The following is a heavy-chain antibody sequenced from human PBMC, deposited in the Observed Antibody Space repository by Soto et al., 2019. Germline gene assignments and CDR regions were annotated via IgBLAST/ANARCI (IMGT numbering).Heavy chain of an antibody. CDR3: ARVIVTTRYFDY. CDR2: IYYSGST. Sequence: SETLSLTCTVSGGSISSGGYYWSWIRQHPGKGLEWIGYIYYSGSTYYNPSLKNRVTISVDTSKNQYSLKLSSVTAADTAVYYCARVIVTTRYFDYWGQGTLVTVSS. V-gene: IGHV4-31*03. J-gene: IGHJ4*02. D-gene: IGHD5-12*01. CDR1: GGSISSGGYY.